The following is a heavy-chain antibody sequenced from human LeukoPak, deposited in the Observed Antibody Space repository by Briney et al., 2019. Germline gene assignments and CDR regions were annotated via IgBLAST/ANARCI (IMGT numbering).Heavy chain of an antibody. CDR2: IYHSGST. Sequence: SETLSLTCAVSGGSISSGGYSWSWIRQPPGKGLEWIGYIYHSGSTYYNPSLKSRVTISVDRSKNQFSLKLSSVTAADTAVYYCARARRGSNTYYYGMDVWGNGTTVTVSS. J-gene: IGHJ6*04. V-gene: IGHV4-30-2*01. CDR1: GGSISSGGYS. CDR3: ARARRGSNTYYYGMDV. D-gene: IGHD2-15*01.